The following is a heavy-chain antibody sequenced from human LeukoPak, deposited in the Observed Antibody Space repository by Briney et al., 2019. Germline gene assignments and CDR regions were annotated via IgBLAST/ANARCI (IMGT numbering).Heavy chain of an antibody. CDR1: GGTFSSYA. CDR2: IIPILGIA. J-gene: IGHJ4*02. D-gene: IGHD3-22*01. CDR3: ARVTPYYYDSSGPWYFDY. V-gene: IGHV1-69*04. Sequence: SVKVSCKASGGTFSSYAISWVRQAPGQGLEWMGRIIPILGIANYAQKFQGRVTITADKSTSTAYMELSSLRSEDTAVYYCARVTPYYYDSSGPWYFDYWGQGTLVTVSS.